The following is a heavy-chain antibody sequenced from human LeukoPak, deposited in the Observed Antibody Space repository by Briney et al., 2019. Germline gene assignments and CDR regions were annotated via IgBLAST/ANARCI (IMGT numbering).Heavy chain of an antibody. J-gene: IGHJ5*02. Sequence: SGRSLRLSCAAPGFTFSSYGMHWVRQAPGKGLEWVAVIWYDGSNKYCADSVKGRFTISRDNSKNTLYLQMNSLRAEDTAVYYCAREIGGTYNWFDPWGQGTLVTVSS. CDR2: IWYDGSNK. D-gene: IGHD1-1*01. V-gene: IGHV3-33*01. CDR1: GFTFSSYG. CDR3: AREIGGTYNWFDP.